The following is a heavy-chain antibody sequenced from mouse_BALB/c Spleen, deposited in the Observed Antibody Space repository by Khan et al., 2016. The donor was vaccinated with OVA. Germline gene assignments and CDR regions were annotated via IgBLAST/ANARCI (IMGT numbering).Heavy chain of an antibody. J-gene: IGHJ3*01. D-gene: IGHD2-1*01. CDR3: ARSYFGNYEFVF. CDR2: IFPGTGTT. V-gene: IGHV1S132*01. Sequence: QVQLQQSGAELVKPGASVKLTCKTSGYIFTSYWIQWVKQRPGQGLGWIGQIFPGTGTTYYNENFKGKATLTVDTSSSTAYMHLSSLTSEDSVVYFCARSYFGNYEFVFWGQGTLVTVSP. CDR1: GYIFTSYW.